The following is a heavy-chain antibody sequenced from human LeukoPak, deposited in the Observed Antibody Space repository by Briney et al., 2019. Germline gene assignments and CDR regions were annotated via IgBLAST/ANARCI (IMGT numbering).Heavy chain of an antibody. CDR2: ISYDGSDK. J-gene: IGHJ4*02. Sequence: PGGSLRLSCAASGFTFSGFAIHWVRQAPGKGLEWVAAISYDGSDKDYVDSVKGRFTISRDNSKNKLSLQMTSLRVEDTAVYYCARRVGRSGPLDYWGQGTLVTVS. CDR1: GFTFSGFA. CDR3: ARRVGRSGPLDY. V-gene: IGHV3-30*03. D-gene: IGHD1-26*01.